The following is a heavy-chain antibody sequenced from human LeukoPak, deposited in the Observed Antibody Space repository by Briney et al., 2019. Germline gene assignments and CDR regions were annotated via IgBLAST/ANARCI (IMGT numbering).Heavy chain of an antibody. D-gene: IGHD6-6*01. CDR2: INTGKGNT. Sequence: ASVKVSCKASGYTFTSYAVHWVRQAPGQRPEWMGWINTGKGNTKYSQKFQGRVTITADESTSTAYMELSSLRSEDTAVYYCARGTYSSSSPMDVWGQGTTVTVSS. CDR3: ARGTYSSSSPMDV. J-gene: IGHJ6*02. V-gene: IGHV1-3*04. CDR1: GYTFTSYA.